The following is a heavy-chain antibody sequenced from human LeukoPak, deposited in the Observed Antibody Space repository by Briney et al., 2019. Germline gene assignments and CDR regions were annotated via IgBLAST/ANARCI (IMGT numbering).Heavy chain of an antibody. CDR2: MKQDGSEK. Sequence: GGSLRLSCAASGFTFSSYWMSWVRQAPGKGLEWVANMKQDGSEKYYVDSVKGRFTISRDNAKNSLYLQMNSLRAEDTAVYYCARDVGRELIYYYYYMDVWGKGTTVTVSS. CDR3: ARDVGRELIYYYYYMDV. D-gene: IGHD1-26*01. J-gene: IGHJ6*03. CDR1: GFTFSSYW. V-gene: IGHV3-7*01.